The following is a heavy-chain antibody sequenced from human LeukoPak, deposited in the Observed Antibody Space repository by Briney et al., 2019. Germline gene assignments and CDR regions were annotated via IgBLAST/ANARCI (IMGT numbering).Heavy chain of an antibody. Sequence: LAGGSLRLSCAASGFSFSRYWMNWVRQAPGKGLEWVANIKGDGNEKNYVDSVKGRFSISRDNARNSLYLQMDSLRAEGTAVYYCAKEGAYPIITYDSWGQGALVTVSS. CDR1: GFSFSRYW. V-gene: IGHV3-7*01. CDR3: AKEGAYPIITYDS. D-gene: IGHD3-10*01. J-gene: IGHJ5*01. CDR2: IKGDGNEK.